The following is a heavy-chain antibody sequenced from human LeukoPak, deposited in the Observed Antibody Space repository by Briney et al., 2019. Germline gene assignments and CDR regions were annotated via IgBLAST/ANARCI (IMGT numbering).Heavy chain of an antibody. Sequence: GASVKVSCKASGGTFSSYAISWVRQAPGQGLEWMGGIIPIFGTANYAQKFQGRVTITADESTSTAYMELSSLRSEDTAVYYCARGPRDYCDSSGYYSGVDYWGQGTLVTVSS. V-gene: IGHV1-69*13. CDR2: IIPIFGTA. J-gene: IGHJ4*02. CDR3: ARGPRDYCDSSGYYSGVDY. D-gene: IGHD3-22*01. CDR1: GGTFSSYA.